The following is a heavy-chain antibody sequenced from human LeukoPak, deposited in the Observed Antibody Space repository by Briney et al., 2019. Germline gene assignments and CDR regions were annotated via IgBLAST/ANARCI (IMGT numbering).Heavy chain of an antibody. CDR1: GGSFSGFY. J-gene: IGHJ2*01. V-gene: IGHV4-34*01. CDR3: ARHQGVVDL. CDR2: INHSGST. D-gene: IGHD3-3*01. Sequence: PSETLSLTCAVYGGSFSGFYWTWIRQPPGKGLEWIGEINHSGSTNYNPSLKSRVTISVDTSKNQFSLKLSSVTAADTAVYYCARHQGVVDLWGRGSLVTVSS.